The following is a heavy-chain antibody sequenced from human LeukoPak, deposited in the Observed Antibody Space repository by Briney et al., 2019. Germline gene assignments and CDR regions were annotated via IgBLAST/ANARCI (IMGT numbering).Heavy chain of an antibody. CDR3: ARIRDGYNDAYDI. V-gene: IGHV1-24*01. D-gene: IGHD5-24*01. CDR2: FDPEDGET. Sequence: ASVKVSCKVSGYTLTELSMHWVRQAPGKGLEWMGGFDPEDGETIYAQKFQGRVTMTRDTSTSTVYMELTGLRSEDTAVYYCARIRDGYNDAYDIWGQGTMVTVPS. J-gene: IGHJ3*02. CDR1: GYTLTELS.